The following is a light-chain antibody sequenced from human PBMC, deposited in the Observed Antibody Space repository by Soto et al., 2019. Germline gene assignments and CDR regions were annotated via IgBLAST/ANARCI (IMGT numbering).Light chain of an antibody. Sequence: QSVLAQPPSLSGTPGQRVTMSCSGSSSNIGSTSVHWFQQFPGTAPKVLIHSNDKRPSGVPDRFSGSKSGTSASLAISGLQSEDEADYYCAAWDDGLNGFVFGIGPKVTVL. V-gene: IGLV1-44*01. CDR1: SSNIGSTS. CDR2: SND. J-gene: IGLJ1*01. CDR3: AAWDDGLNGFV.